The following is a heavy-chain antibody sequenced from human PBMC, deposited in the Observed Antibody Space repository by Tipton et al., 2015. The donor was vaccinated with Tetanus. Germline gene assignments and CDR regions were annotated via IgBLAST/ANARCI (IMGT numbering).Heavy chain of an antibody. V-gene: IGHV4-59*01. Sequence: LRLSCTVSGGSISSYYWSRIRQPPGKGLEWLAYISASGSTNSNCSLKSRITISRDTSKNQFSLKLSSVTAADTAVYYCARGTGDYWGQGTLVTVSS. J-gene: IGHJ4*02. D-gene: IGHD1-14*01. CDR3: ARGTGDY. CDR2: ISASGST. CDR1: GGSISSYY.